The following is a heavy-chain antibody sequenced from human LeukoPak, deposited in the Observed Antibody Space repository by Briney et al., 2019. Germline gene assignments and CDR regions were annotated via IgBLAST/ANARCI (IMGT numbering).Heavy chain of an antibody. CDR3: ARARAAAGYFDL. CDR1: GFTFSSYG. D-gene: IGHD6-13*01. Sequence: PGRSLRLSCAASGFTFSSYGMHWVRQAPGKGLEWVAVIWYDGSNKYYADSVKGRFTISRDNSKNTLYLQMNSLRAEDTAVYYCARARAAAGYFDLWGRGTLVTVSS. CDR2: IWYDGSNK. J-gene: IGHJ2*01. V-gene: IGHV3-33*01.